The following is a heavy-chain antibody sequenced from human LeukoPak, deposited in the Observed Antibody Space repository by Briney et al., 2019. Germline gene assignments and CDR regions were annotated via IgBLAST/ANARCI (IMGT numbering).Heavy chain of an antibody. D-gene: IGHD3-22*01. CDR3: ARVGSSGYSPTYYYYGMDV. CDR2: INPSGGST. Sequence: ASVKVSCKASGYTFTSYYMHWVRQAPGQGLEWMGIINPSGGSTSYAQKFQGRVTMTTDTSTSTAYMELRSLRSDDTAVYYCARVGSSGYSPTYYYYGMDVWGQGTTVTVSS. V-gene: IGHV1-46*01. CDR1: GYTFTSYY. J-gene: IGHJ6*02.